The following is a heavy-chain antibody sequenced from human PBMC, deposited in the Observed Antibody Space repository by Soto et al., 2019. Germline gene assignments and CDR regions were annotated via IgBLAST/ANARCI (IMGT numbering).Heavy chain of an antibody. Sequence: SVKVSCKASGGTCSSYTISWVRQAPGQGLEWMGRMIPILGIANYAQKFQGRVTITADKSTSTADMELSSLRSEDTAVYYCARGGARYSSGWYVPSWGQGTLVTVSS. J-gene: IGHJ5*02. CDR3: ARGGARYSSGWYVPS. D-gene: IGHD6-19*01. CDR2: MIPILGIA. CDR1: GGTCSSYT. V-gene: IGHV1-69*02.